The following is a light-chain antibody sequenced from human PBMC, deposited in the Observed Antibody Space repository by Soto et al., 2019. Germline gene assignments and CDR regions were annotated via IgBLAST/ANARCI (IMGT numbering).Light chain of an antibody. Sequence: DVVMTQSPLSLPVTLGQPASISCRASHSLVYSDGNAYLNWLQQRPGQSSMRLIDKVSYQHSGVPDRFSGSGSGTDFTLKISRVEAEDVGIYYCMQGTRWPPYTFGQGTKLEIK. CDR2: KVS. CDR1: HSLVYSDGNAY. V-gene: IGKV2-30*01. J-gene: IGKJ2*01. CDR3: MQGTRWPPYT.